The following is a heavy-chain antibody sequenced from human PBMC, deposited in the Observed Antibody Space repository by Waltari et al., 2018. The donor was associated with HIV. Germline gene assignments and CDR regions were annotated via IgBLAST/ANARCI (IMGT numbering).Heavy chain of an antibody. Sequence: QVQLVQSGAEVKKPGASVKVSCKASGYTFTSYDTNWVRQATGQGLEWMGWMNPNSGNTGYAQKFQGRVTMTRNTSISTAYMELSSLRSEDTAVYYCASKVLGYCSSTSCFFDYWGQGTLVTVSS. D-gene: IGHD2-2*01. V-gene: IGHV1-8*01. CDR2: MNPNSGNT. CDR3: ASKVLGYCSSTSCFFDY. J-gene: IGHJ4*02. CDR1: GYTFTSYD.